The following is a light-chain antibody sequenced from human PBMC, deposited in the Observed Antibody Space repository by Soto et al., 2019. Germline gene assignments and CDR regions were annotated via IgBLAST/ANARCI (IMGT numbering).Light chain of an antibody. Sequence: DIQLTQSPSFLSASVGDRVAITCRASQGISSYLAWYQQKPGKAPKLLIYTASTLESGVPSRFSGSGSGTEFTLTISSLQPEDFAIYYCQQLDSYPSITFGQGTRLEIK. V-gene: IGKV1-9*01. CDR1: QGISSY. CDR2: TAS. CDR3: QQLDSYPSIT. J-gene: IGKJ5*01.